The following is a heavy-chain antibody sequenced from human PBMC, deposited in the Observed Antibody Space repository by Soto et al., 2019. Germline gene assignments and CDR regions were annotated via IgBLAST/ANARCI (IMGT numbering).Heavy chain of an antibody. D-gene: IGHD3-16*01. CDR1: GGSISSYY. J-gene: IGHJ4*02. CDR2: IYYSGST. V-gene: IGHV4-59*01. Sequence: SETLSLTCTFSGGSISSYYWSWIRQPPGKGLEWIGYIYYSGSTNYNPSLKRRVTISVDQSKNQFSLKLSSVTAADTAVYYCARAPGGLPAPFDYWGQGTLVTVSS. CDR3: ARAPGGLPAPFDY.